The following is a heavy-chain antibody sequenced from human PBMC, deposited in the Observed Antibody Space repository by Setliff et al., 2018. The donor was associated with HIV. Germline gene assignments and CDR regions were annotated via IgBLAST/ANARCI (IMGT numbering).Heavy chain of an antibody. CDR3: ARKQWLGAAFDY. J-gene: IGHJ4*02. Sequence: SETLSLTCTVSGGSISTRTYYWGWVRQPPGKGLEWIGSIYYSGSTYYNPSLKSRVTISVATSENQISLNLNSATAADTAVYYCARKQWLGAAFDYWGQGTPVTVSS. CDR1: GGSISTRTYY. D-gene: IGHD6-19*01. V-gene: IGHV4-39*01. CDR2: IYYSGST.